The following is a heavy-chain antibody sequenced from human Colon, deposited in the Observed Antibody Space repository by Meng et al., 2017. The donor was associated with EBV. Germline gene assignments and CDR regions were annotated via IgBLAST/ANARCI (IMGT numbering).Heavy chain of an antibody. V-gene: IGHV3-11*01. Sequence: HVYLVESGGVFVKPGGSLSLSCAASGFNFNDYYMTWIRQAPGKGLEWVAFISKMGDGISYAESVRGRFTISRDSATHSLYLQMNSLRAEDTAVYYCARDLGGPRDYWGQGTLVTVSS. CDR2: ISKMGDGI. D-gene: IGHD6-25*01. CDR3: ARDLGGPRDY. CDR1: GFNFNDYY. J-gene: IGHJ4*02.